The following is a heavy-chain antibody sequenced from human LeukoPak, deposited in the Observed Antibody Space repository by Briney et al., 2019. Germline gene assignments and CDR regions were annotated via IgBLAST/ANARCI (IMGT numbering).Heavy chain of an antibody. V-gene: IGHV5-51*01. J-gene: IGHJ4*02. D-gene: IGHD1-26*01. CDR2: IYPGDSDT. CDR3: ARKVGATTGSDYFDY. Sequence: GESLKISCKGSGYSFTSYWIGWVRQMPGKGLEWMGIIYPGDSDTRYRPSFQGQVTISADKSISTAYLQWSSLKASDTAMYYCARKVGATTGSDYFDYWGQGTLVTVSS. CDR1: GYSFTSYW.